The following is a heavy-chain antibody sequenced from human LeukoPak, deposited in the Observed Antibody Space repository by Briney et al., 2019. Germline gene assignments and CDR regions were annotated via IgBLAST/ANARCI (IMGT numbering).Heavy chain of an antibody. D-gene: IGHD2-15*01. V-gene: IGHV3-30*18. Sequence: GGSLRLSCAASGFTFSSYGMHWVRQAPGKGLEWVAVISYDGSNKYYADSVKGRFTISRDNSKNTLYLQMNSLRAEDTAVYYCAKDQIGYCSGGSCYSFVDYWGQGTLVTVSS. CDR2: ISYDGSNK. CDR3: AKDQIGYCSGGSCYSFVDY. CDR1: GFTFSSYG. J-gene: IGHJ4*02.